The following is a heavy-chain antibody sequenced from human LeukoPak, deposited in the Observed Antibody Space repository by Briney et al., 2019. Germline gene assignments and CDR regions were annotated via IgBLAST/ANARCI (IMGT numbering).Heavy chain of an antibody. Sequence: GGSLRLSCAASGFTVSSNYMSWVRQAPGKGLERVSVIYSGGSTYYADSVKGRFTISRDNSKNTLYLQMNSLRAEDTAVYYCARGAGGHKVPHFDYWGQGTLVTVSS. D-gene: IGHD3-16*01. J-gene: IGHJ4*02. CDR2: IYSGGST. V-gene: IGHV3-53*01. CDR1: GFTVSSNY. CDR3: ARGAGGHKVPHFDY.